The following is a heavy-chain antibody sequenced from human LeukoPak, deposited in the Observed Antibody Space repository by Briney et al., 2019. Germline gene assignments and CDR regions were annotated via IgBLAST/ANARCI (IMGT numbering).Heavy chain of an antibody. D-gene: IGHD6-13*01. CDR1: GFTFSSYS. CDR3: ARRYSSSWSGFDP. CDR2: INQDGSEK. Sequence: GGSLRLSCAASGFTFSSYSMNWVRQAPGKGLEWVANINQDGSEKYYVDSVKGRFTISRDNAKNSLSLQMNSLRAEDTAVYYCARRYSSSWSGFDPWGQGTLVTVSS. V-gene: IGHV3-7*04. J-gene: IGHJ5*02.